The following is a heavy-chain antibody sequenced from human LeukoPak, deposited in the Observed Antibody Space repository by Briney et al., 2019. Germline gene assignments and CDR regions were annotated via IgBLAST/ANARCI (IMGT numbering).Heavy chain of an antibody. D-gene: IGHD3-3*01. J-gene: IGHJ4*02. CDR3: VRKRSGFSDY. CDR1: GFSFSSYW. CDR2: INQDGSET. V-gene: IGHV3-7*01. Sequence: GGSLRLSCTASGFSFSSYWMSWVRHSAGKGPEWVANINQDGSETYSVDSVKGRFTISRDNAKNSLYLQMNSLRAEDTALYYCVRKRSGFSDYWGQGTLVTVSS.